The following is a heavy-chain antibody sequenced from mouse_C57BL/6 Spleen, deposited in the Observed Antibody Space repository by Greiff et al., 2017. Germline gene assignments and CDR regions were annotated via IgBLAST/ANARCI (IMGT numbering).Heavy chain of an antibody. Sequence: QVQLQQPGAELVKPGASVKMSCKASGYTFTSYWITWVKQRPGQGLEWIGDIYPGSGSTNYNEKFKSKATLTVDTSSSTAYMQLSSLPSEDSAVYYCAKYYGSSYAMDYWGQGTSVTVSS. V-gene: IGHV1-55*01. J-gene: IGHJ4*01. CDR1: GYTFTSYW. CDR2: IYPGSGST. D-gene: IGHD1-1*01. CDR3: AKYYGSSYAMDY.